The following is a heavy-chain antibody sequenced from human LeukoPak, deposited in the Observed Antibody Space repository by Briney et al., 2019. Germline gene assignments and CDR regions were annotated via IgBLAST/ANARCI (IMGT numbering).Heavy chain of an antibody. Sequence: ASVNVSCKGSGHTFTGYFMHGVRQAPGQGLQWMGWSNPKSGGTDYAQKFQGRVTMTRDTSISTAYMELSRLRSDDTAVYYCARGGRYCSSTTCYFDYWGQGTLVTVSS. CDR1: GHTFTGYF. CDR3: ARGGRYCSSTTCYFDY. V-gene: IGHV1-2*02. D-gene: IGHD2-2*01. CDR2: SNPKSGGT. J-gene: IGHJ4*02.